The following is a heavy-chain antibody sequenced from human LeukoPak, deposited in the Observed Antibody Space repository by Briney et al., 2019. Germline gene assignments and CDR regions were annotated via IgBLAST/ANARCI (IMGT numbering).Heavy chain of an antibody. CDR1: GGSFSGYY. Sequence: SETLSLTCAVYGGSFSGYYWSWIRQPPGKGLEWIGEINHSGSTNYNPSLKSRVTISVDTSKNQFSLKLSSVSAADTAVYYCARDLWFGAGRVFDIWGQGRMVTVSS. V-gene: IGHV4-34*01. CDR2: INHSGST. D-gene: IGHD3-10*01. J-gene: IGHJ3*02. CDR3: ARDLWFGAGRVFDI.